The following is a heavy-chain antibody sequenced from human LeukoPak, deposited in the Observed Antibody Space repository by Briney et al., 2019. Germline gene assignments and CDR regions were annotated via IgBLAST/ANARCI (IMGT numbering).Heavy chain of an antibody. V-gene: IGHV3-30*03. Sequence: GRSLRLSCAASGFTFSSYGMHWVRQAPGKGLEWVAVISYDGSNKYYADSVKGRFTISRDNSKNTLYLQMNSLRAEDTAVYYCARDPLPAAIEYFQHWGQGTLVTVSS. CDR1: GFTFSSYG. CDR3: ARDPLPAAIEYFQH. J-gene: IGHJ1*01. CDR2: ISYDGSNK. D-gene: IGHD2-2*01.